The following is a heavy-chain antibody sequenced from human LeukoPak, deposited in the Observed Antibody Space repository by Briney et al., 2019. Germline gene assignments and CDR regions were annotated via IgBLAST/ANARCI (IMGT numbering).Heavy chain of an antibody. CDR2: STHTEST. CDR3: ARGRTGAAALDF. Sequence: SETLSLTCAVYGVSFSGHYWTWIRQAPGKGLEWIGESTHTESTNYNPSLKSRVTISVDTSTNQFSLKLTSVSAADTAVYHCARGRTGAAALDFWGPGTLVTVSS. J-gene: IGHJ4*02. V-gene: IGHV4-34*01. CDR1: GVSFSGHY. D-gene: IGHD2-2*01.